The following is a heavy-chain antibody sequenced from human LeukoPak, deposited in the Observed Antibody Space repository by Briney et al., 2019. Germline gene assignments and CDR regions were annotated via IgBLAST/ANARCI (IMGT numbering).Heavy chain of an antibody. D-gene: IGHD3-10*01. CDR2: IYYSGST. CDR3: ARKLYGSGSYPMDY. V-gene: IGHV4-39*01. CDR1: GVSISSSSYY. Sequence: PSETLSLTCTVSGVSISSSSYYWGWIRQPPGKGLEWIGSIYYSGSTYYNPSLKSRVTISVDTSKNQFSLKLSSVTAADTAVYYCARKLYGSGSYPMDYWGQGTLVTVSS. J-gene: IGHJ4*02.